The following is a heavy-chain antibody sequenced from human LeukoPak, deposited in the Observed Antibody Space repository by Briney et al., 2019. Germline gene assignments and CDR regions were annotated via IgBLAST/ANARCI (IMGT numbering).Heavy chain of an antibody. V-gene: IGHV3-20*04. D-gene: IGHD2-2*01. CDR3: ARGFGSRGPRDY. CDR2: INWNGGST. CDR1: GFTFSSYA. Sequence: GGSLRLSCAASGFTFSSYAMSWVRQAPGKGLEWVSGINWNGGSTGYADSVKGRFTISRDNAKNSLYLQMNSLRAEDTALYYCARGFGSRGPRDYWGQGTLVTVSS. J-gene: IGHJ4*02.